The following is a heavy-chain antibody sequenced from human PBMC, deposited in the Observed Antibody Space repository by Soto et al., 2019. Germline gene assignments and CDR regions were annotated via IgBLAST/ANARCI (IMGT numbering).Heavy chain of an antibody. CDR3: ARADRTLVTSYGLDV. Sequence: PSETLSLTCAVSGGSFSGFYWTWIRQPPGEGLEWIGEINHSGTTNFNPSLRSRLTISLDSSKKHFSLKLTSMTAADAAVYYCARADRTLVTSYGLDVWGPGTTVTVSS. J-gene: IGHJ6*02. D-gene: IGHD2-21*02. V-gene: IGHV4-34*01. CDR2: INHSGTT. CDR1: GGSFSGFY.